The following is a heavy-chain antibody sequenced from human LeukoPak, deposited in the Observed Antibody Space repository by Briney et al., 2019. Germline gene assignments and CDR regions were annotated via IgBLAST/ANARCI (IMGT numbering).Heavy chain of an antibody. CDR3: ARDLGYYGSGSTRGWFDP. Sequence: SETLSLTCTVSGGSISSYYWSWIRQPPGKGLEWIGYIYYSGSTNYNPSLKSRVTISVDTSKNQFSLKLSSVTAADTAVYYCARDLGYYGSGSTRGWFDPWGQGTLVTVSS. D-gene: IGHD3-10*01. CDR1: GGSISSYY. CDR2: IYYSGST. J-gene: IGHJ5*02. V-gene: IGHV4-59*01.